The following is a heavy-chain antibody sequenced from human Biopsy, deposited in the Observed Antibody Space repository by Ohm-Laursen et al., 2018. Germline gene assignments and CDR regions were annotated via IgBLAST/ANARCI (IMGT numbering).Heavy chain of an antibody. CDR2: IYGSGGS. Sequence: SDTLSLTCSVSGGSTNDYFWSWIRQPAGETLEWIGRIYGSGGSSYNPSLKSRISMSMDTSNNQFSLTLTSVTAADTAVYYCARTPGKAVAGRFLDLWGRGTLVTVSS. D-gene: IGHD6-19*01. V-gene: IGHV4-4*07. J-gene: IGHJ2*01. CDR3: ARTPGKAVAGRFLDL. CDR1: GGSTNDYF.